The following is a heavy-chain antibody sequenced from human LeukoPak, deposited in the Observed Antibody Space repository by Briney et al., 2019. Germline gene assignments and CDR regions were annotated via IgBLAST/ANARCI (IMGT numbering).Heavy chain of an antibody. J-gene: IGHJ3*02. CDR3: ARGKPNDYGDYDDAFDI. V-gene: IGHV4-59*01. Sequence: SETLSLTCTVSGGSISSYYWSWIRQPPGKGLEWIGYIYYSGSTNYNPSLKSRVTISVDTSKNQFSLKLSSVTAADTAVYYCARGKPNDYGDYDDAFDIWGQGTMVTVSS. CDR2: IYYSGST. D-gene: IGHD4-17*01. CDR1: GGSISSYY.